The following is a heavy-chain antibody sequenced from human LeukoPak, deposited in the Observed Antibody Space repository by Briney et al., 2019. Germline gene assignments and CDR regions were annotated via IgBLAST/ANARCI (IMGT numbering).Heavy chain of an antibody. V-gene: IGHV4-39*01. CDR3: ARRELQYYDFWSGYSGAGRQPDCWFDP. CDR1: GGSISSSSYY. CDR2: IYYSGST. D-gene: IGHD3-3*01. Sequence: PSETLSLTCTVSGGSISSSSYYWGWIRQPPGKGLEWIGSIYYSGSTYYNPSLKSRVTISVDTSKNQFSLKLSSVTAADTAVYYCARRELQYYDFWSGYSGAGRQPDCWFDPWGQGTLVTVSS. J-gene: IGHJ5*02.